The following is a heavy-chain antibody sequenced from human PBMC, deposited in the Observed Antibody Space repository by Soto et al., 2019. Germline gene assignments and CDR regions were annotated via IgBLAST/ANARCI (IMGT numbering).Heavy chain of an antibody. J-gene: IGHJ4*02. D-gene: IGHD1-1*01. CDR3: ARDPDTTSKIDY. CDR1: GFTFSDYH. Sequence: LRLSCTASGFTFSDYHMSWIRQAPGKGLEWVSYISSSGSPLYYADSVKGRFTISRDNAKNSLYLQMNSLRAEDTAFYYCARDPDTTSKIDYWGQGTLVTVSS. V-gene: IGHV3-11*01. CDR2: ISSSGSPL.